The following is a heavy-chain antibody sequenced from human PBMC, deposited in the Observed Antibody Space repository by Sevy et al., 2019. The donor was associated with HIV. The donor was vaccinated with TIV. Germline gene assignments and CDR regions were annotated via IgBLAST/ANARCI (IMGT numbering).Heavy chain of an antibody. CDR1: GGSISSSNW. D-gene: IGHD6-6*01. V-gene: IGHV4-4*02. J-gene: IGHJ4*02. Sequence: SETLSLTCAVSGGSISSSNWWSWVRQPPGKGLEWIGEIYRSGSNNYNPSLKSRVTISVDKSKNQLSLKLSSVTAADVYVYDRARTRIAARLVIFDSWGQGTLVTVSS. CDR3: ARTRIAARLVIFDS. CDR2: IYRSGSN.